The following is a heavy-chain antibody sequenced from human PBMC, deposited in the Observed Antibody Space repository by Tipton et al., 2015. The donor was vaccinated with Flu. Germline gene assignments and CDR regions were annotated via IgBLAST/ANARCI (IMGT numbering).Heavy chain of an antibody. CDR3: ARPHGPYSTSSGFEY. J-gene: IGHJ4*02. CDR1: GFPISSDYH. Sequence: PGLVKPSETLSLTCGVSGFPISSDYHWGWIRQPPGKGLEWIATINHIGSSYYNPSLKSRVSVSVDTSKNQFSLKLSSVTAADTAVYYCARPHGPYSTSSGFEYWGQGTLGTVSS. V-gene: IGHV4-38-2*01. D-gene: IGHD6-6*01. CDR2: INHIGSS.